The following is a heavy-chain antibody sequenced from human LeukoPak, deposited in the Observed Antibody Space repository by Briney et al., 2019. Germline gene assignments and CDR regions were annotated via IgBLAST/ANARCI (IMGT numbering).Heavy chain of an antibody. D-gene: IGHD3-10*01. CDR3: AREITMVRGVIIKYYYYYMDV. V-gene: IGHV4-4*07. CDR1: GGSISSYY. Sequence: SETLSLTCTVSGGSISSYYWSWIRQPAGKGLEWIGRIYTSGSTNYNPSLKSRVTMSVDTSKNQFSLKLSSVTAADTAVYYCAREITMVRGVIIKYYYYYMDVWGKGTTVTVSS. CDR2: IYTSGST. J-gene: IGHJ6*03.